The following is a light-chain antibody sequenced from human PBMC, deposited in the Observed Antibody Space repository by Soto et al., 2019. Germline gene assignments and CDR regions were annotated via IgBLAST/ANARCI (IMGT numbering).Light chain of an antibody. J-gene: IGLJ3*02. CDR1: SSDIGGYNS. CDR2: EVT. V-gene: IGLV2-14*03. Sequence: QSVLTQPASVSGSPGQSITISCTGTSSDIGGYNSVSWYQQHPGKAPKLVIYEVTNRPSGVSNRFSGSKSGNTASLTISGLQAEDEADYYCSSYTSSRTWVFGGGTKVTVL. CDR3: SSYTSSRTWV.